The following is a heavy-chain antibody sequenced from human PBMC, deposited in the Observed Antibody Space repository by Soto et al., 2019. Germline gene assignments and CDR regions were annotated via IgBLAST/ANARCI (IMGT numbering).Heavy chain of an antibody. CDR1: GFTVSSNY. V-gene: IGHV3-53*01. D-gene: IGHD3-10*01. J-gene: IGHJ6*02. Sequence: GGSLRLSCAASGFTVSSNYMSWVRQAPGKGLEWVSVIYSGGSTYYADSVKGRFTISRDNSKNTLYLQMNSLRAEDTAVYYCARAPHYYYGSGSYNYYYGMDVWGQGTTVTVSS. CDR3: ARAPHYYYGSGSYNYYYGMDV. CDR2: IYSGGST.